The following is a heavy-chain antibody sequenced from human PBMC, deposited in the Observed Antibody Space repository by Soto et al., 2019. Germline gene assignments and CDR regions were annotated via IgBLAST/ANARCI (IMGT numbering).Heavy chain of an antibody. CDR3: ARQPADYYDSSGYYFLSFGALDV. D-gene: IGHD3-22*01. V-gene: IGHV5-51*01. J-gene: IGHJ3*01. CDR2: IYPGDSDT. Sequence: GESLKISCKGSGYSFTSYWIGWVRQMPGKCLEWMGIIYPGDSDTRYSPSFQGQVTISADKSISTAYLQWSSLKDSDPAMYYCARQPADYYDSSGYYFLSFGALDVWGQGTPVTVSS. CDR1: GYSFTSYW.